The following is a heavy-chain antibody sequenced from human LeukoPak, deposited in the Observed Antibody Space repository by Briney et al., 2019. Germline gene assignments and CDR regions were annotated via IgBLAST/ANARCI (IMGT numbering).Heavy chain of an antibody. Sequence: GGSLRLSCAASGFTFSSYTMNWVRQAPGKGLQWVSTVSASSDIHYSDSVKGRFTISRDNAKNSLYLQMNSLRAEDTAVYYCARQDYERGGRAFDIWGQGTMVTVSS. D-gene: IGHD2-15*01. CDR3: ARQDYERGGRAFDI. CDR2: VSASSDI. V-gene: IGHV3-69-1*02. CDR1: GFTFSSYT. J-gene: IGHJ3*02.